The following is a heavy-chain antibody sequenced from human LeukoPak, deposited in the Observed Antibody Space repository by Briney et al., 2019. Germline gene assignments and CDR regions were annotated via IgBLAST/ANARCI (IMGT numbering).Heavy chain of an antibody. CDR1: GYAFTGYY. CDR2: INPNSGGT. CDR3: ARDLVVVTAIFDY. D-gene: IGHD2-21*02. J-gene: IGHJ4*02. Sequence: ASVKVTCKASGYAFTGYYMHWVRQPPGQGLEWMGWINPNSGGTNYAQKFQGRVTMTRDMSISTAYMELSRLRSDDTAVYYYARDLVVVTAIFDYWGQGTLVTVSS. V-gene: IGHV1-2*02.